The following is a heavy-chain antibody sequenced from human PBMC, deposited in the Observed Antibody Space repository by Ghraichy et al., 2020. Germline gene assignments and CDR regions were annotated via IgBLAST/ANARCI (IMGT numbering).Heavy chain of an antibody. CDR2: IYYSGST. Sequence: SETLSLTCTVSGGSVSSGSYYWSWIRQPPGKGLEWIGYIYYSGSTNYKPSLKSRVTISVDTSKNQFSLKLSSVTAADTAVYYCARAHTYYDILEGGNYFDYWGQGTLVTVSS. CDR1: GGSVSSGSYY. D-gene: IGHD3-9*01. J-gene: IGHJ4*02. V-gene: IGHV4-61*01. CDR3: ARAHTYYDILEGGNYFDY.